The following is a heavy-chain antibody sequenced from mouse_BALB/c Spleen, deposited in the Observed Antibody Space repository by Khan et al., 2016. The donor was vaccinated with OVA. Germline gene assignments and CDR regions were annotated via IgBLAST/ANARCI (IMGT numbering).Heavy chain of an antibody. CDR3: ARTGYYYFDY. D-gene: IGHD2-3*01. Sequence: EVELVESGGGLVQPGGSRKLSCAASGFTFSGFGMHWVRQAPEKGLEWVAYISSGSSTIYYADTVKGRFTISRDNPKNTLFLQMASRRSDDTAMYYGARTGYYYFDYWGQGTTLTVSS. V-gene: IGHV5-17*02. J-gene: IGHJ2*01. CDR1: GFTFSGFG. CDR2: ISSGSSTI.